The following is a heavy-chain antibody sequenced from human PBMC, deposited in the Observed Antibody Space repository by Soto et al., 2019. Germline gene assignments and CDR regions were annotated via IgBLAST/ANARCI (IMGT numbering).Heavy chain of an antibody. J-gene: IGHJ5*02. CDR3: ARDNGYDSATYLSWFDP. CDR1: GGSISSSHW. Sequence: SETLSLTCAVSGGSISSSHWWNWVRQPPGKGLEWIGEIFHSGNTNYNPSLKSRVTISVDKSKNQFSLKLNSVTAADTAVYYCARDNGYDSATYLSWFDPWGHGILFTVSS. V-gene: IGHV4-4*02. CDR2: IFHSGNT. D-gene: IGHD3-10*01.